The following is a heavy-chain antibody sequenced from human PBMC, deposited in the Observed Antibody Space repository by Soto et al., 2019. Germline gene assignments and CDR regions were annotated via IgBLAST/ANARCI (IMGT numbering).Heavy chain of an antibody. Sequence: QVQLVQSGAEVKKPGASVKVSCKASGYTFTGYYMHWVRQAPGQGLEWMGWINPNSGGTNYAQKFQGWVTMTRDTSISTAYMELSRLRSDDTAVYYCARDRRGSWYRENWFDPWGQGTLVTVSS. D-gene: IGHD6-13*01. J-gene: IGHJ5*02. CDR1: GYTFTGYY. CDR2: INPNSGGT. CDR3: ARDRRGSWYRENWFDP. V-gene: IGHV1-2*04.